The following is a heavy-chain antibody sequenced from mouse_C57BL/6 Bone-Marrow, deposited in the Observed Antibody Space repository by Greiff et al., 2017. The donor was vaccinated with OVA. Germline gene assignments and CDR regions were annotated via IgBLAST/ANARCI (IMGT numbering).Heavy chain of an antibody. CDR2: IYPGDGDT. CDR3: ARYYSSWFAD. D-gene: IGHD2-12*01. Sequence: VQLQESGPELVKPGASVKISCKASGYAFSSSWMNWVKQRPGQGLEWIGRIYPGDGDTNYNGKFKGKATLTADKSSSTAYMQLSSLTSEDSAVYFCARYYSSWFADWGQGTLVTVSA. J-gene: IGHJ3*01. V-gene: IGHV1-82*01. CDR1: GYAFSSSW.